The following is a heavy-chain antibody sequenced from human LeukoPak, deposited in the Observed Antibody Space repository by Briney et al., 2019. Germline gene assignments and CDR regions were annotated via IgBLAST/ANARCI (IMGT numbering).Heavy chain of an antibody. D-gene: IGHD5-12*01. CDR2: ISYDGSNK. Sequence: GGSLRLSCAASGFTFSSYAMHWVRQAPGKGLERVAVISYDGSNKYYADSVKGRFTISRDNSKNTLYLQMNSLRAEDTAVYYCARGGRGFFDYWGQGTLVTVSS. J-gene: IGHJ4*02. CDR1: GFTFSSYA. CDR3: ARGGRGFFDY. V-gene: IGHV3-30*04.